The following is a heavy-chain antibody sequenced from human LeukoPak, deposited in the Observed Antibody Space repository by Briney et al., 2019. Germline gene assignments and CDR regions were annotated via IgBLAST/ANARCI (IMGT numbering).Heavy chain of an antibody. CDR2: IRSKGNSYAT. J-gene: IGHJ4*02. D-gene: IGHD6-19*01. Sequence: AGGSLRLSCVASGFTFSGSGMHWVRQASGKGLEWVGRIRSKGNSYATAYAESVKGRFTISRDDSKNTLYLQMNSLRAEDTAVYYCASTTGYSGGWYYFDYWGQGTLVTVSS. V-gene: IGHV3-73*01. CDR3: ASTTGYSGGWYYFDY. CDR1: GFTFSGSG.